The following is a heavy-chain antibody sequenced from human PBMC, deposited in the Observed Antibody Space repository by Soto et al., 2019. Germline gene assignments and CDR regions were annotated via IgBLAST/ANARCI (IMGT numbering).Heavy chain of an antibody. J-gene: IGHJ6*03. CDR2: INSDGSST. CDR1: GFTFSSYW. V-gene: IGHV3-74*01. Sequence: GGSLRLSCAASGFTFSSYWMHWVRQAPGKGLVWVSRINSDGSSTSYAGSVKGRFTISRDNAKNTLYLQMNSLRAEDTAVYYCARDDDYYYYYMDVWGKGTTVTVSS. CDR3: ARDDDYYYYYMDV.